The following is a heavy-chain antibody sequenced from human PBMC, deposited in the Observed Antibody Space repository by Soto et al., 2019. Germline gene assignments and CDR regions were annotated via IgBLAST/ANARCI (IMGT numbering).Heavy chain of an antibody. V-gene: IGHV3-43D*03. CDR3: AKGYCSGGSCYSGY. Sequence: GESLKISCAASGFTFDDYAMHWVRQAPGKGLEWVSLISWDGGSTYYADSVKGRFTISRDNSKNSLYLQMNSLRAEDTALYYCAKGYCSGGSCYSGYWGQGTLVTVSS. D-gene: IGHD2-15*01. CDR2: ISWDGGST. CDR1: GFTFDDYA. J-gene: IGHJ4*02.